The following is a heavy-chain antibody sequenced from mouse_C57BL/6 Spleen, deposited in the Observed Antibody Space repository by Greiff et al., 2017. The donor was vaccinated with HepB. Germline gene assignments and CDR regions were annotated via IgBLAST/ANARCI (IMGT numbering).Heavy chain of an antibody. CDR2: ITPNNGGT. J-gene: IGHJ1*03. CDR3: ARRGYYYGSSYGGYFDV. D-gene: IGHD1-1*01. CDR1: GYTFTDYY. V-gene: IGHV1-26*01. Sequence: VQLQQSGPELVKPGASVKISCKASGYTFTDYYMNWVKQSHGKSLEWIGDITPNNGGTSYNQKFKGKATLTVDKSSSTAYMELRSLTSEDSAVYYCARRGYYYGSSYGGYFDVWGTGTTVTVSS.